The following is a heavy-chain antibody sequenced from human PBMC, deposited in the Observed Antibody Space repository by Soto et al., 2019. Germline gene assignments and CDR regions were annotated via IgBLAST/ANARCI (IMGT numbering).Heavy chain of an antibody. J-gene: IGHJ4*02. D-gene: IGHD2-21*02. V-gene: IGHV4-30-2*01. CDR3: ARAHPVVTATYYFDY. CDR1: GGSISSGGYS. Sequence: SETLSLTCAVSGGSISSGGYSWSWIRQPPGKGLEWIGYVYQSGSTYYNPSLKSRVTISVDRAKNQFSLKLSSVTAADTAVYYCARAHPVVTATYYFDYWGQGTLVTLSS. CDR2: VYQSGST.